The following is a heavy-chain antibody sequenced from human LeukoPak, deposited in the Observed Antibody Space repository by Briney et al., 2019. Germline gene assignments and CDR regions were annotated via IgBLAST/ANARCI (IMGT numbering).Heavy chain of an antibody. V-gene: IGHV3-74*01. D-gene: IGHD6-25*01. Sequence: PGGSLRLSCAASGFTFSDYWMHWVRQGPGKGPEWLSRTSKDGSDTFYADAAKGRFTASRDNAKNTVYLQVTNVRPDDAAVYYCARGGYSGSYYRFSWGQGTVVTVAS. J-gene: IGHJ4*02. CDR1: GFTFSDYW. CDR3: ARGGYSGSYYRFS. CDR2: TSKDGSDT.